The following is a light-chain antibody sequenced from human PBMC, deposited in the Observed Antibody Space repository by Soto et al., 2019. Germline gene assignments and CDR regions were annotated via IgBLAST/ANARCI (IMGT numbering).Light chain of an antibody. J-gene: IGKJ1*01. CDR3: RQYNSYWT. CDR1: QSISSL. Sequence: DIQMTQSPSTLSASVGDRVTITCRASQSISSLLAWYRQKPGKAPKLLIYDASSLESVFPSRFSGSGSGTEFTLTIISLQPYDFATYYCRQYNSYWTFGQATNVDIK. CDR2: DAS. V-gene: IGKV1-5*01.